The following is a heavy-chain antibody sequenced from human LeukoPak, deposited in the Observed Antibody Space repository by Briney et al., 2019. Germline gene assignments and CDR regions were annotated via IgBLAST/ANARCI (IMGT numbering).Heavy chain of an antibody. V-gene: IGHV1-69*06. CDR2: IIPIFGTA. CDR3: ASALEGELLPYYMDV. Sequence: SVKVSCKASGGTFSSYAISWVRQAPGQGLEWMGRIIPIFGTANYAQKFQGRVTITADKSTSTAYMELSSLRSEDTAVYYCASALEGELLPYYMDVWGKGTTVTVSS. D-gene: IGHD1-26*01. J-gene: IGHJ6*03. CDR1: GGTFSSYA.